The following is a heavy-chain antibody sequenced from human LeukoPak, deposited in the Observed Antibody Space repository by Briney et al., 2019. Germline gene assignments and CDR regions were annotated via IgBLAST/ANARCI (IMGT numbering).Heavy chain of an antibody. CDR1: GFSFSDYS. J-gene: IGHJ4*02. D-gene: IGHD3-16*01. V-gene: IGHV3-64*01. Sequence: PGGSLRLSCTASGFSFSDYSMDWVRQAPGKGLEYVSAISSNGDSTNYANSVRGRFTISRDNSKNTLYLQMGSLSAEDTALYYCAILGGGIKHWYAFDYWGQGTLVTVSS. CDR3: AILGGGIKHWYAFDY. CDR2: ISSNGDST.